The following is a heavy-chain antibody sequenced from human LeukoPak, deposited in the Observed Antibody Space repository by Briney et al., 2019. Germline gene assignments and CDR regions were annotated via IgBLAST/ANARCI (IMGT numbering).Heavy chain of an antibody. CDR1: GFIFTHAW. V-gene: IGHV3-15*07. D-gene: IGHD3-9*01. CDR2: IKTKTDGETT. CDR3: TTDQGGDILTGC. J-gene: IGHJ4*02. Sequence: GGSLRLSCVASGFIFTHAWMHWVRQAPGKGLEWVGRIKTKTDGETTDYVAPVKGRFTISRDDSENTLYLQMNSLKTEDTAVYYCTTDQGGDILTGCWGQGTLVTVSS.